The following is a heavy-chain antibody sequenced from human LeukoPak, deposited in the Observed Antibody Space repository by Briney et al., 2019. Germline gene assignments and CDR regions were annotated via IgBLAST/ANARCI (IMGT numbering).Heavy chain of an antibody. CDR3: AREGHTSSRGWFVP. J-gene: IGHJ5*02. V-gene: IGHV1-18*01. CDR2: ISAYNGNT. CDR1: GFTFTSFG. Sequence: GASVKVSCKASGFTFTSFGFSWVRQAPGQGLEWMGWISAYNGNTNYAQNLQGRVTMTTDASTSTTHMELRSLRSDDAAVYYCAREGHTSSRGWFVPWGQGTLVTVS. D-gene: IGHD6-19*01.